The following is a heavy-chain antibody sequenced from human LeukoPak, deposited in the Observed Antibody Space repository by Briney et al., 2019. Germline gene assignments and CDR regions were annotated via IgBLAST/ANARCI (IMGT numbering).Heavy chain of an antibody. D-gene: IGHD6-25*01. J-gene: IGHJ4*02. CDR1: GFTFSDYY. V-gene: IGHV3-11*01. Sequence: PGGSLRLSCAASGFTFSDYYMSWIRQAPGKGLEWLSYLSSSGSSIYYADSVKGRFTISRDNAKNSLYLQMNSLRDDDTAVYYCTRSPGGSLFDYWGQGTLVTVSS. CDR2: LSSSGSSI. CDR3: TRSPGGSLFDY.